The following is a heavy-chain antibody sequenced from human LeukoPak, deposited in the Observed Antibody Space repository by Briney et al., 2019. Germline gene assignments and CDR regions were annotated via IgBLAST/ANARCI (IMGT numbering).Heavy chain of an antibody. CDR2: ISGSGGST. V-gene: IGHV3-23*01. CDR3: AKDRGYSSSSGSLNWFDP. J-gene: IGHJ5*02. CDR1: GFPFSTYA. D-gene: IGHD6-6*01. Sequence: GGSLRLSCSASGFPFSTYAMHWVRQAPGKGLEWVSAISGSGGSTYYADSVKGRFTISRDNSKNTLYLQMNSLRAEDTAVYYCAKDRGYSSSSGSLNWFDPWGQGTLVTVSS.